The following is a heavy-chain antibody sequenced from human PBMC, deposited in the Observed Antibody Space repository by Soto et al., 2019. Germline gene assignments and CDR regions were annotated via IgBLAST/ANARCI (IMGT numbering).Heavy chain of an antibody. D-gene: IGHD6-19*01. CDR2: MIPILGIA. CDR1: GYTFTSYG. J-gene: IGHJ4*02. CDR3: ARVAGSAVDY. Sequence: SVKVSCKASGYTFTSYGIIWVRQAPGQGLEWMGRMIPILGIANYAQKFQGRVTITADKSTSTAYMELSSLRSEDTAVYYCARVAGSAVDYWGQGTLVTVSS. V-gene: IGHV1-69*04.